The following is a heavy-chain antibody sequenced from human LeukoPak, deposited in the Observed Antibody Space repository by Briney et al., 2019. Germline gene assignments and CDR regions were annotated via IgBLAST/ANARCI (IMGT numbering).Heavy chain of an antibody. V-gene: IGHV1-18*04. CDR1: GYTFTAYF. CDR3: ARFGVGAPPTC. Sequence: GASVKVSCKASGYTFTAYFIHWVRQAPGQGLEWMGWISAYNGNTNYAQKLQGRVTMTTDTSTSTAYMELRSLRSDDTAVYYCARFGVGAPPTCWGQGTLVTVSS. CDR2: ISAYNGNT. J-gene: IGHJ4*02. D-gene: IGHD1-26*01.